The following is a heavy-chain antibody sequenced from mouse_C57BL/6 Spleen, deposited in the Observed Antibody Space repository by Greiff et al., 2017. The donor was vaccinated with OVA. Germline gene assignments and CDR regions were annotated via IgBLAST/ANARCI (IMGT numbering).Heavy chain of an antibody. CDR1: GYAFTNYL. D-gene: IGHD1-1*01. CDR3: ARAPTTVVATGYFDY. V-gene: IGHV1-54*01. Sequence: VKVVESGAELVRPGTSVKVSCKASGYAFTNYLIEWVKQRPGQGLEWIGVINPGSGGTNYNEKFKGKATLTADKSSSTAYMQLSSLTSEDSAVYFCARAPTTVVATGYFDYWGQGTTLTVSS. CDR2: INPGSGGT. J-gene: IGHJ2*01.